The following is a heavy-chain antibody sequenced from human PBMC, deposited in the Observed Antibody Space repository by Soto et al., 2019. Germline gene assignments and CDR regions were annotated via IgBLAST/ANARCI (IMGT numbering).Heavy chain of an antibody. V-gene: IGHV3-9*01. CDR1: GFTFDDYA. J-gene: IGHJ6*02. Sequence: GGSLRLSCAASGFTFDDYAMHWVRQAPGKGLEWVSGISWNSGSIGYADSVKGRFTISRDNAKNSLYLQMNSLRAEDTALYYCAKDIGGGYSGYGYYYYGMDVWGQGTTVTVSS. CDR3: AKDIGGGYSGYGYYYYGMDV. D-gene: IGHD5-12*01. CDR2: ISWNSGSI.